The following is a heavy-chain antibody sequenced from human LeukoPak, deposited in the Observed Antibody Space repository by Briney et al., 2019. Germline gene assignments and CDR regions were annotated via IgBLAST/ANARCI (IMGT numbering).Heavy chain of an antibody. CDR2: ISAYNGNT. V-gene: IGHV1-18*04. CDR1: GYTFTGYY. CDR3: ARVIAAAAEAGY. D-gene: IGHD6-13*01. J-gene: IGHJ4*02. Sequence: ASVKVSCTASGYTFTGYYMHWVRQAPGQGLEWMGWISAYNGNTNYAQKLQGRVTMTTDTSTSTAYMELRSLRSDDTAVYYCARVIAAAAEAGYWGQGTLVTVSS.